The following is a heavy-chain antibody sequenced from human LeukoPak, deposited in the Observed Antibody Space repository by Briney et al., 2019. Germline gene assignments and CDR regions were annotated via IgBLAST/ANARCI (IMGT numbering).Heavy chain of an antibody. CDR1: GGSFSGYY. J-gene: IGHJ6*03. CDR2: INHSGST. V-gene: IGHV4-34*01. Sequence: PSETLSLTCAVYGGSFSGYYWSWIRQPPGKGLEWIGEINHSGSTKYSPSLKSRVTISVDTSKNQFFLKLSSVTAADTAVYYCARGPYYDFWSGSFQTYYYYYYMDVWGKGTTVTVSS. CDR3: ARGPYYDFWSGSFQTYYYYYYMDV. D-gene: IGHD3-3*01.